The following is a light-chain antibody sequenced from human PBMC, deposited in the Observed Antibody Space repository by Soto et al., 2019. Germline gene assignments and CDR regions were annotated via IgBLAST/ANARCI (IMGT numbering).Light chain of an antibody. V-gene: IGKV1-9*01. CDR3: QQLNTYPFT. Sequence: DIRFTQSPSFLSASVGDRVTITCRASQGISSDLAWYQQKPGKAPKLLIYAASTLQSGVPSRFSGSESGTEFTLTISSLQPEDFATYSCQQLNTYPFTFGGATKVVI. CDR1: QGISSD. CDR2: AAS. J-gene: IGKJ4*01.